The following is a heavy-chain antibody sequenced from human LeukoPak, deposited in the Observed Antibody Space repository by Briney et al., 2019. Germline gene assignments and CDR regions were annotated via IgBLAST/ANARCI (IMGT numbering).Heavy chain of an antibody. D-gene: IGHD2-15*01. Sequence: PGGSLRLSCAASGFTFSSYEMNWVRQAPGKGLEWVSYISSSGGTIYYADSVKGRFTISRDNAKNSLYLQMNSLRAEDTAVYYCARGVVTVEGFDYWGQGTLVTVSS. CDR3: ARGVVTVEGFDY. V-gene: IGHV3-48*03. CDR2: ISSSGGTI. J-gene: IGHJ4*02. CDR1: GFTFSSYE.